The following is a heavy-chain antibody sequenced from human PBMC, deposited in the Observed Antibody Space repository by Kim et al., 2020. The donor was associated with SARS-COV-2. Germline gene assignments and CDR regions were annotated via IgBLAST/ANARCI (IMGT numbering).Heavy chain of an antibody. V-gene: IGHV1-3*01. CDR3: ARGPFTAAAGMGGY. Sequence: SQKLQGRVTITRDTSASTAYMELSSLRSEDTAVYYCARGPFTAAAGMGGYWGQGTLVTVSS. J-gene: IGHJ4*02. D-gene: IGHD6-13*01.